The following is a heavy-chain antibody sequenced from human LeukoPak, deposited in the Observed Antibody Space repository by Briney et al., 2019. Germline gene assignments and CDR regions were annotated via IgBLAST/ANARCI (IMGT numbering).Heavy chain of an antibody. CDR1: GGSISSSSYY. Sequence: KTSETLSLTCTVSGGSISSSSYYWGWIRQPPGKGLEWIGSIYYSGSTYYNPSLKSRVTISVDTSKNQISLELSSVSAADTAVYYCARAPGSYSHIDYWGQGILVTVSS. J-gene: IGHJ4*02. V-gene: IGHV4-39*07. D-gene: IGHD3-10*01. CDR3: ARAPGSYSHIDY. CDR2: IYYSGST.